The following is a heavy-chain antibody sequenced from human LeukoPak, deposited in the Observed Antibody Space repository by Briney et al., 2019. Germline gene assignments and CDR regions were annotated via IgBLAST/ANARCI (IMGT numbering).Heavy chain of an antibody. CDR2: IRSKAYGGTT. Sequence: GGSLRLSCTASGFTFGDYAMSWVRQAPGKGLEWVGFIRSKAYGGTTEYAASVKGRFTISRDDSKSIAYLQMNSLKTEDTAVYYCTRRRKTDILTGYYPFDYWGQGTLVTVSS. V-gene: IGHV3-49*04. CDR3: TRRRKTDILTGYYPFDY. CDR1: GFTFGDYA. D-gene: IGHD3-9*01. J-gene: IGHJ4*02.